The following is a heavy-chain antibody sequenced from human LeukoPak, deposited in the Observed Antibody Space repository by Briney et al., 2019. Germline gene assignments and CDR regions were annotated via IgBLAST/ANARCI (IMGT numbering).Heavy chain of an antibody. CDR1: GGTFSSYA. D-gene: IGHD3-22*01. J-gene: IGHJ3*01. CDR2: IIPIFGTA. Sequence: SVKVSCKASGGTFSSYAISWVRQAPGQGLEWMGGIIPIFGTANCAQKFQGRVTITADESTSTAYMELSSLRSEDTAGYYCARKGRHYYDSSGLVWELFDFGGKGKRAPV. V-gene: IGHV1-69*13. CDR3: ARKGRHYYDSSGLVWELFDF.